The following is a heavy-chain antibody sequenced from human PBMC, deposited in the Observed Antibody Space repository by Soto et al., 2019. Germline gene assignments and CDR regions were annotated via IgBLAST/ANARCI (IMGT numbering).Heavy chain of an antibody. J-gene: IGHJ4*02. CDR3: AGATSSGYYYNFDY. Sequence: GASVKVSCKASGGTFSSYAISWVRQAPGQGLEWMGGIIPIFGTANYAQKFQGRVTITADESTSTAYMELSSLRSEDTAVYYCAGATSSGYYYNFDYWGQRTLVTVSS. D-gene: IGHD3-22*01. V-gene: IGHV1-69*13. CDR2: IIPIFGTA. CDR1: GGTFSSYA.